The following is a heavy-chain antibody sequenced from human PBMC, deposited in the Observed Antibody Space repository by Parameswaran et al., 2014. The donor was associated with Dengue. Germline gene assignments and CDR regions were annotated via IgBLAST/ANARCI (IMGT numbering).Heavy chain of an antibody. V-gene: IGHV4-34*01. D-gene: IGHD6-19*01. CDR3: ARYRGSGWYGFSFDY. CDR2: INHSGST. Sequence: VRQAPGKGLEWIGEINHSGSTNYNPSLKSRVTISVDTSKNQFSLKLSSVTAADTAVYYCARYRGSGWYGFSFDYWGQGTLVTVSS. J-gene: IGHJ4*02.